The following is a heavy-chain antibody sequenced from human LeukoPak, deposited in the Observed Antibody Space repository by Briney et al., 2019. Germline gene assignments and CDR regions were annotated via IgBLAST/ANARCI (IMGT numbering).Heavy chain of an antibody. CDR1: GFSLNTSGVS. D-gene: IGHD4-23*01. J-gene: IGHJ4*02. CDR2: IYWDDDS. CDR3: APQYGNSPPPPFDY. Sequence: SGPTLVKPTQTLTLTCTFSGFSLNTSGVSVGWIRQPPVKALEWLAVIYWDDDSRYSPSLKSRLTITKDTSKNQVVLTVTNMDPVDTAPYFCAPQYGNSPPPPFDYWGQGTLVTVSS. V-gene: IGHV2-5*02.